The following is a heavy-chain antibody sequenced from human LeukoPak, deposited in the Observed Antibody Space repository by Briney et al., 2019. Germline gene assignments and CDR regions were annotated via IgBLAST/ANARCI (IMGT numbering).Heavy chain of an antibody. CDR2: ISSSSSTI. J-gene: IGHJ1*01. CDR1: GFTFSSYS. V-gene: IGHV3-48*02. D-gene: IGHD3-22*01. CDR3: ARNYYDSSGYYVDFHF. Sequence: GGSLRLSCAASGFTFSSYSMNWVRQAPGKGLEWVSYISSSSSTIYYADSVKGRFTISRDNAKNSLYLQMNSLRDEDTAAYYCARNYYDSSGYYVDFHFWGQGTLVTVSS.